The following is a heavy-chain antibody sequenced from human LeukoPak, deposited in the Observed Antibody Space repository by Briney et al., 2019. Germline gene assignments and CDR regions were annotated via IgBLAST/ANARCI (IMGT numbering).Heavy chain of an antibody. V-gene: IGHV1-46*01. CDR3: ARDLGADFWSGYYNYFDY. J-gene: IGHJ4*02. CDR2: INPSGGST. CDR1: GYTFTSYY. D-gene: IGHD3-3*01. Sequence: GASVKVSCKASGYTFTSYYMHWVRQAPGQGLEWMGIINPSGGSTSYAQKFQGRVTMTRDTSTSRVCMELSSLRSEDTAVYYCARDLGADFWSGYYNYFDYWGQGTLVTVSS.